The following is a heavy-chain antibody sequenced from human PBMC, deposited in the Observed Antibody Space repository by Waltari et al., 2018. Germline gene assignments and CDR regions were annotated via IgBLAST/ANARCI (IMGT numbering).Heavy chain of an antibody. D-gene: IGHD3-10*01. CDR1: GYTLTELP. CDR3: ATGMGSDYGMDV. Sequence: QVQLVQSGAEVTKPGASVKVSCKVSGYTLTELPMHWVRQAPGKGLEGMGGFEPEDGETNYAQKYQGRVTMTEDTSTDTDYMELSSLSSEDTAVDYCATGMGSDYGMDVWGQGTTVTVSS. V-gene: IGHV1-24*01. CDR2: FEPEDGET. J-gene: IGHJ6*02.